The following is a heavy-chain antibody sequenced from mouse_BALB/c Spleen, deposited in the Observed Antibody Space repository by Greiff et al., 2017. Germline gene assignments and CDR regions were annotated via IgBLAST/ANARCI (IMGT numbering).Heavy chain of an antibody. CDR1: GYTFTSYW. V-gene: IGHV1-69*02. J-gene: IGHJ4*01. D-gene: IGHD6-1*01. CDR3: ARGQDYYAMDY. Sequence: QVQLQQSGAELVKPGASVKLSCKASGYTFTSYWMHWVKQRPGQGLEWIGEIDPSDSYTNYNQKFKGKATLTVDKSSSTAYMQLSSLTSEDSAVYYCARGQDYYAMDYWGQGTSVTVSS. CDR2: IDPSDSYT.